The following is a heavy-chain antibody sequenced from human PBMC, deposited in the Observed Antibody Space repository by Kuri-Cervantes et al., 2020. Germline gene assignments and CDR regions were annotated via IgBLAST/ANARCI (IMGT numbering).Heavy chain of an antibody. CDR3: ARGATYYYDSSGYYLLDY. CDR2: INLNSGGT. J-gene: IGHJ4*02. Sequence: ASVKVSCKASGYTFTGYYMHWVRQAPGQGLEWMGWINLNSGGTNYAQKFQGRVTMTRDTSISTAYMELSRLRSDDTAVYYCARGATYYYDSSGYYLLDYWGQGTLVTGSS. D-gene: IGHD3-22*01. V-gene: IGHV1-2*02. CDR1: GYTFTGYY.